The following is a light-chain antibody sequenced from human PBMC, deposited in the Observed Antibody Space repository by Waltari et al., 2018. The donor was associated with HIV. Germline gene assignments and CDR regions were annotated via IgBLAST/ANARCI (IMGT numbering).Light chain of an antibody. J-gene: IGKJ2*01. CDR3: QQYNNWPLYT. V-gene: IGKV3-15*01. CDR2: GAS. Sequence: DIVMTQSPATLSVSPGERATLSGRASQSVSSNLAWYQQKPGQAPRLLIYGASTRATGIPARFIGSGSGTEFTLTISSLQSEDFAVYYCQQYNNWPLYTFGQGTKLEIK. CDR1: QSVSSN.